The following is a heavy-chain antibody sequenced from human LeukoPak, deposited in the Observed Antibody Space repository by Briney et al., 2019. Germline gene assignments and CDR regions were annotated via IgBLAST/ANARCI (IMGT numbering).Heavy chain of an antibody. Sequence: SGTLSLTCAVSGGSISSSNWWSWVRQPPGKGLGWIRSIYHSGSTNYNPSLKSRVTISVDKSKNQFSLKLSSVTAADTAVYYCARDWEGYSSSWYYYYMDVWGKGTTVTVSS. CDR1: GGSISSSNW. J-gene: IGHJ6*03. CDR3: ARDWEGYSSSWYYYYMDV. V-gene: IGHV4-4*02. CDR2: IYHSGST. D-gene: IGHD6-13*01.